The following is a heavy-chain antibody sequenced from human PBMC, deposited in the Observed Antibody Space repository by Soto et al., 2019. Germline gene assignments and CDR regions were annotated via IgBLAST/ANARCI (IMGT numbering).Heavy chain of an antibody. CDR2: IIPIFGTA. Sequence: QVQLVQSGAEVKKPGSSVKVSCKASGGTFSSYAITWVRQAPGQGLEWMGGIIPIFGTANYAQKFQARFTITADXSXSXXYMELSSLRSEDTAVYYCARDRGPSSGYYPYWFDPWGQGTLVTVSS. V-gene: IGHV1-69*12. J-gene: IGHJ5*02. CDR1: GGTFSSYA. CDR3: ARDRGPSSGYYPYWFDP. D-gene: IGHD3-22*01.